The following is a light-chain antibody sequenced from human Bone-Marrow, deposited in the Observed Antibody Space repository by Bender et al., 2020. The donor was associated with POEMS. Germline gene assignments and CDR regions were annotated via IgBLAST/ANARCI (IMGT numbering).Light chain of an antibody. J-gene: IGLJ1*01. CDR2: EVT. Sequence: QSALTQPPSASGSPGQSVTISCTGTRSDVGRYDYVSWYQQHPGKAPKLMIYEVTKRPSGVPDRFSGSKSGNTASLTVSRLQAEDEADYYCCSYAGSSTYVFGTGTKVTVL. V-gene: IGLV2-8*01. CDR3: CSYAGSSTYV. CDR1: RSDVGRYDY.